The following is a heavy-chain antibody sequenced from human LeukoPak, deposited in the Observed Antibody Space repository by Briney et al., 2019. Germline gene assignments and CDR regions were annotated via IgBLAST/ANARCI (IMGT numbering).Heavy chain of an antibody. J-gene: IGHJ4*02. Sequence: PGGSLRLSCADSGFSFSAYAMSWVRLAPGRGLEWVSVISDSGVSTYYADSVKGRFTISRDNSKNTLFLQMNNLRVEDTAVYYCANASGRSCYSPSDFWGQGTLVTVSS. D-gene: IGHD2-2*01. CDR2: ISDSGVST. V-gene: IGHV3-23*01. CDR1: GFSFSAYA. CDR3: ANASGRSCYSPSDF.